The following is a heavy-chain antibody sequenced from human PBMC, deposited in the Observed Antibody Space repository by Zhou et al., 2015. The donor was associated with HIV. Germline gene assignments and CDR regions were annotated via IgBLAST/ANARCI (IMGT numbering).Heavy chain of an antibody. CDR2: IMPVFGTA. CDR1: GGTFGSYA. Sequence: QVQLVQSGAEVRKPGSSVKVSCKASGGTFGSYAISWVRQAPGRGLEWMGGIMPVFGTANYAQNFQGRVTITADKSTSTVYMELSSLRSDDTAVYYCARGGDYSQPMSYWGQGTLVAVSS. CDR3: ARGGDYSQPMSY. D-gene: IGHD4-11*01. V-gene: IGHV1-69*06. J-gene: IGHJ4*02.